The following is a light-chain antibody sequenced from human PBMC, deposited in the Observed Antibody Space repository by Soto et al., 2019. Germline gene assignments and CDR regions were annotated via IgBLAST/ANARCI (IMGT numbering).Light chain of an antibody. V-gene: IGKV3-11*01. CDR3: QQYNSYSTWT. Sequence: EIVLTQSPATLSLSPGERATLSCRASQSVSSYLAWYQQKPGQAPRLLIYDASNRATGIPARFSGSGSGTDFTLTISSLEPEDFAVYYCQQYNSYSTWTFGQGTEVEVK. J-gene: IGKJ1*01. CDR1: QSVSSY. CDR2: DAS.